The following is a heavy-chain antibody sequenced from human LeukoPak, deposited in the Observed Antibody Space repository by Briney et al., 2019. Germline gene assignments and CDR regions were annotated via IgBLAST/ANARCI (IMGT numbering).Heavy chain of an antibody. J-gene: IGHJ6*02. V-gene: IGHV4-59*12. CDR1: GGSISSYY. CDR2: IYYSGST. Sequence: PSETLSLTCTVSGGSISSYYWSWIRQPPGKGLEWIGYIYYSGSTNYNPSLKSRVTMSVDTSKNQFSLKLSSVTAADTAVYYCARADYYDSYDYYYGMDVWGQGTTVTVSS. CDR3: ARADYYDSYDYYYGMDV. D-gene: IGHD3-22*01.